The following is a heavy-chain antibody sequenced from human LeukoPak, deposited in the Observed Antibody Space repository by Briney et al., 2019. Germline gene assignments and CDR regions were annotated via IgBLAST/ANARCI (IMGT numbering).Heavy chain of an antibody. CDR2: ISSSSSSI. J-gene: IGHJ4*02. CDR3: TTGELGGKY. Sequence: GGSLRLSCAASGFTFSSYSMNWVRQAPGKGLEWVSYISSSSSSIYYADSVKGRFTISRDNAKKSLYLQMNSLRDEDTAVYYCTTGELGGKYWGQGTLVTVSS. CDR1: GFTFSSYS. V-gene: IGHV3-48*02. D-gene: IGHD2/OR15-2a*01.